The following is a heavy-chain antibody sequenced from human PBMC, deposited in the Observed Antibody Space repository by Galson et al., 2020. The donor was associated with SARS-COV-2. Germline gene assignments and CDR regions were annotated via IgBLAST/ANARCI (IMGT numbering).Heavy chain of an antibody. CDR2: IYYSGST. CDR1: GGSISSYY. CDR3: ARDTYYYDSSGYGNNWFDP. V-gene: IGHV4-59*01. J-gene: IGHJ5*02. D-gene: IGHD3-22*01. Sequence: SENLSLTCTVSGGSISSYYWSWIRQPPGKGLEWIGYIYYSGSTNYNPSLKSRVTISVDTSKNQFSLKLSSVTAADTAVYYCARDTYYYDSSGYGNNWFDPWGQGTLVTVSS.